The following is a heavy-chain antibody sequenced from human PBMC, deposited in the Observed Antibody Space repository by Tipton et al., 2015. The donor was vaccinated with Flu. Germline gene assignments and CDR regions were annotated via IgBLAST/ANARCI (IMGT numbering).Heavy chain of an antibody. Sequence: VQLVQSGGGLIQPGGSLRLSCASSGFTVSNNYMSWVRQAPGKGLEWVSLIYSGGSTYYADSVKGRFTISRDNSKDTLYLQMNSLRVEETAVYYCARVMTSVTTYGMDVWGQGTTVTVSS. J-gene: IGHJ6*02. V-gene: IGHV3-53*01. CDR3: ARVMTSVTTYGMDV. CDR1: GFTVSNNY. D-gene: IGHD4-17*01. CDR2: IYSGGST.